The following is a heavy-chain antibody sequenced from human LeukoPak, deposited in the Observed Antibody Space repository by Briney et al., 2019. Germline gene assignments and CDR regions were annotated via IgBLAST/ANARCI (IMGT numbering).Heavy chain of an antibody. D-gene: IGHD2-2*01. V-gene: IGHV1-2*02. CDR1: GYTFTGYY. CDR3: AGRSMEDQLLGLDP. CDR2: INPNSGGT. J-gene: IGHJ5*02. Sequence: ASVKVSCKASGYTFTGYYMHWVRQAPGQGLEWMGWINPNSGGTNYAQKFQGRVTMTRDTSISTAYMELSRLRLDDTAVYYCAGRSMEDQLLGLDPWGQGTLVTVSS.